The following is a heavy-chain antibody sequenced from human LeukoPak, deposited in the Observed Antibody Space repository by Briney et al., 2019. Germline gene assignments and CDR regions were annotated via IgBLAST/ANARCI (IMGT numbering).Heavy chain of an antibody. V-gene: IGHV4-61*01. D-gene: IGHD2-2*01. CDR1: GGSVSSGSYY. CDR3: AATEVVVPAAPFETFDY. Sequence: SETLSLTCTVSGGSVSSGSYYWSWIRQPPGKGLEWIGYIYYSGSTNYNPSLKSRVTISVDTSKNQFSLKLSSATAADTAVYYCAATEVVVPAAPFETFDYWGQGTLVTVSS. J-gene: IGHJ4*02. CDR2: IYYSGST.